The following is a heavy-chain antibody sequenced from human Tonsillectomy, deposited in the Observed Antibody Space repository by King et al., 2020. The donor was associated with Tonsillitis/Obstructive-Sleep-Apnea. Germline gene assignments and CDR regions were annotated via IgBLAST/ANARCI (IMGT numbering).Heavy chain of an antibody. Sequence: VQLVESGGGLVQPGGSLRHSCAASGFTFSSYAMSWVRQAPGKGLEWVSAISGSGGSTYYADSVKVRFTISRDNSKNTLYLQMNSLRAEDTAVYYCAKTFGLVVYAISGAFDIWGQGTMVTVSS. D-gene: IGHD2-8*02. J-gene: IGHJ3*02. CDR1: GFTFSSYA. V-gene: IGHV3-23*04. CDR2: ISGSGGST. CDR3: AKTFGLVVYAISGAFDI.